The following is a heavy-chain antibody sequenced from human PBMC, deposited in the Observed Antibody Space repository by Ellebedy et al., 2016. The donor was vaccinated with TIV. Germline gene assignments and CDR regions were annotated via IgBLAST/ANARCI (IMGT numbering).Heavy chain of an antibody. Sequence: SETLSLTXAVYGGSFSGYYWSWIRQPPGKGLEWIGEINHSGSTNYNPSLKSRVTISVDTSKNQFSLKLSSVAAADTAVYYCARLAVAEPLDYWGQGTLVTVSS. CDR3: ARLAVAEPLDY. CDR2: INHSGST. V-gene: IGHV4-34*01. J-gene: IGHJ4*02. D-gene: IGHD6-19*01. CDR1: GGSFSGYY.